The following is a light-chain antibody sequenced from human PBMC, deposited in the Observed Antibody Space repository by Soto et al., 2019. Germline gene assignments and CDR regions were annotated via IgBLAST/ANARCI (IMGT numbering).Light chain of an antibody. J-gene: IGKJ3*01. CDR1: QDIRDY. Sequence: DIQMTQSPSSLSASVGDRVTITCRASQDIRDYLVWYQQRPGKVPSLLIYAASTLQSGVPSRFSGSGFGTDFTLTISSLQSEDVATSYCQKYGGAPYTFGPGTKVDLK. CDR2: AAS. V-gene: IGKV1-27*01. CDR3: QKYGGAPYT.